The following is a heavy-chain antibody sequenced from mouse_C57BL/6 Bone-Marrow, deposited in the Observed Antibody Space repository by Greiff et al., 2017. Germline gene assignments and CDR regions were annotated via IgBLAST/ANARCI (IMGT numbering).Heavy chain of an antibody. CDR2: IDPSDSET. Sequence: QVQLQQSGAELMRPGSSVKLSCKASGYTFTSYWMQWVKQRPIQGLEWIGNIDPSDSETHYNQKFKDKATLTVDKSSSTAYMQLSSLTSEDSAVYYCARKGNLYYDDFDYWGQGTTLTVSS. J-gene: IGHJ2*01. CDR1: GYTFTSYW. D-gene: IGHD2-4*01. CDR3: ARKGNLYYDDFDY. V-gene: IGHV1-52*01.